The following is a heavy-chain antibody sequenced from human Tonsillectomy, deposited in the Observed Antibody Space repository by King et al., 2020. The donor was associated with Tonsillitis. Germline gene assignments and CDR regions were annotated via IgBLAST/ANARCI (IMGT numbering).Heavy chain of an antibody. CDR2: ISGSGGST. V-gene: IGHV3-23*04. D-gene: IGHD3-22*01. J-gene: IGHJ1*01. CDR1: GFTFSSYA. Sequence: VQLVESGGGLVQPGGSLRLSCAASGFTFSSYAMSWVRQAPGKGLEWVSAISGSGGSTYYADSVKGRFTISRDNSKNTLYLQMNSLRAEDTAVYYCAKDRVVVITHAEYFQHWGQGTLVTVSS. CDR3: AKDRVVVITHAEYFQH.